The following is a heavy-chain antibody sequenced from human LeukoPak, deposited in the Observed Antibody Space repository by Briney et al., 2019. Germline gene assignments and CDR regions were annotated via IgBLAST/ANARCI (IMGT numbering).Heavy chain of an antibody. Sequence: PGGSLRLSCEASGFPFSSYWMSWVRQAPGKGLEWVANIKQDGSEKYYVDSVKGRFTISRDNAKNSLYLQMNSLRAEDTAVYYCARDRGPMVRGADIDYWGQGTLVTVSS. CDR1: GFPFSSYW. CDR3: ARDRGPMVRGADIDY. J-gene: IGHJ4*02. V-gene: IGHV3-7*05. D-gene: IGHD3-10*01. CDR2: IKQDGSEK.